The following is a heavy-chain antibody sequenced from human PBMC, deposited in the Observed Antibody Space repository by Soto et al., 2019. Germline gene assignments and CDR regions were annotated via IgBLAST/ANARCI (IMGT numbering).Heavy chain of an antibody. V-gene: IGHV3-66*01. J-gene: IGHJ3*02. D-gene: IGHD2-15*01. Sequence: EVQLVESGGGLVQPGVSLRLSCTASGFIVSDTYMNWVRQAPGKGLEWVSVISNRGDTHYADSVRGRFSLSRDIADNTLHLQMNILRVEDTAVYYCAREPRYCRGGSCSITGDAFKIWGQGTMVTVSS. CDR1: GFIVSDTY. CDR3: AREPRYCRGGSCSITGDAFKI. CDR2: ISNRGDT.